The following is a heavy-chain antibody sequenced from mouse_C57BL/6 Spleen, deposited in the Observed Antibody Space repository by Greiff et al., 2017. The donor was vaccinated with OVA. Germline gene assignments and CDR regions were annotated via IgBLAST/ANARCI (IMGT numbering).Heavy chain of an antibody. CDR2: ISDGGSYT. CDR1: GFTFSSYA. Sequence: EVKLVESGGGLVKPGGSLKLSCAASGFTFSSYAMSWVRQTPEKRLEWVATISDGGSYTYYPDNVKGRFTISRDNAKNNLYLQMSHLKSEDTAMYYCARDRDSSGYPSWFAYWGQGTLVTVSA. CDR3: ARDRDSSGYPSWFAY. D-gene: IGHD3-2*02. J-gene: IGHJ3*01. V-gene: IGHV5-4*01.